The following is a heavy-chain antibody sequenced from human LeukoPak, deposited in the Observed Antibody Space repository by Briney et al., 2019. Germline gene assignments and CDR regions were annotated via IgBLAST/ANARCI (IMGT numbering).Heavy chain of an antibody. CDR3: ARLSYYYGSGSYALGY. D-gene: IGHD3-10*01. CDR1: GYSFTSYW. J-gene: IGHJ4*02. Sequence: GESLKISCKGSGYSFTSYWISWVRQMPGKGLEWMGRIDPSDSYTNYSPSFQGHVTFSADKSISTAYLQWSSLKASDTAMYYCARLSYYYGSGSYALGYWGQGTLVTVSS. V-gene: IGHV5-10-1*01. CDR2: IDPSDSYT.